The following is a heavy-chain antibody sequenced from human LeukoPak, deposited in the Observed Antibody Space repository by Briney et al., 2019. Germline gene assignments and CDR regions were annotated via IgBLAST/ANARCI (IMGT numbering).Heavy chain of an antibody. D-gene: IGHD6-19*01. J-gene: IGHJ4*02. CDR3: AKVRNSDWIYYDC. V-gene: IGHV3-23*01. Sequence: PGGSLRLSCTASGFTFSNYVMSWVRQAPGKGLEWVSDITGISGSGGSAGSTYYADSVKGRFNISRDNSKNTLYLQMNSLRAEDTAVYYCAKVRNSDWIYYDCWGQGTLVTVSS. CDR2: ITGISGSGGSAGST. CDR1: GFTFSNYV.